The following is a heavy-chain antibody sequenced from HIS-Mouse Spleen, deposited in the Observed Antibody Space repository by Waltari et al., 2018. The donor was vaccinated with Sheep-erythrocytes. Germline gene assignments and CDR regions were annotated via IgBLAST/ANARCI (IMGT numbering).Heavy chain of an antibody. D-gene: IGHD1-1*01. V-gene: IGHV3-30*18. CDR1: GFTFSSYG. J-gene: IGHJ2*01. Sequence: QVQLVESGGGVVQPERSLRLSCAASGFTFSSYGMHWVRQAPGKGLEWVAVISYDGSNKYYADSVKGRFTISRDNSKNTLYLQMNSLRAEDTAVYYCAKVRTVNYWYFDLWGRGTLVTVSS. CDR2: ISYDGSNK. CDR3: AKVRTVNYWYFDL.